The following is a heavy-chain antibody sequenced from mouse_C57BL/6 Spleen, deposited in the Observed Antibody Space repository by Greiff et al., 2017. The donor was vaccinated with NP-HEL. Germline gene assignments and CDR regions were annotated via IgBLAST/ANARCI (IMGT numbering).Heavy chain of an antibody. J-gene: IGHJ4*01. V-gene: IGHV1-62-2*01. D-gene: IGHD1-1*01. CDR3: ARHEEGYYYGSSPFGAMDY. CDR1: GYTFTEYT. Sequence: QVQLQQSGAELVKPGASVKLSCKASGYTFTEYTIHWVKQRSGQGLEWIGWFYPGSGSIKYNEKFKDKATLTADKSSSTVFMELIRLTSEDSAVYFCARHEEGYYYGSSPFGAMDYWGQGTSVTVSS. CDR2: FYPGSGSI.